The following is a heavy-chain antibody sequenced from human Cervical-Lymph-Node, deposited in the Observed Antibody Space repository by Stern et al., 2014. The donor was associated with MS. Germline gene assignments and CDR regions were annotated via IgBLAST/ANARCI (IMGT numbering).Heavy chain of an antibody. J-gene: IGHJ6*02. CDR3: AKDSSYYDFPSHGMDV. V-gene: IGHV3-9*01. CDR1: GFSFDSYT. CDR2: ISWNGGTI. Sequence: EVQLVESGGGLVQPGRSLRLSCAASGFSFDSYTMHWVRQAPGKGLEWVSGISWNGGTIGYADSVQGRFTISRDHAKNSLYLQMNSLRPEDTALYYCAKDSSYYDFPSHGMDVWGQGTTVTVSS. D-gene: IGHD3-3*01.